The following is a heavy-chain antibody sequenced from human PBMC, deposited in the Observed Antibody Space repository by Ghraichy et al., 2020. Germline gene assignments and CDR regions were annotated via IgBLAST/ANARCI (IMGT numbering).Heavy chain of an antibody. J-gene: IGHJ2*01. CDR3: AREGPTTVTNWYFDL. CDR2: INPNSGGT. D-gene: IGHD4-17*01. Sequence: AAVKVSCKASGYTFTGYYMHWVRQAPGQGLEWMGWINPNSGGTNYAQKFQGRVTMTRDTSISTAYMELSRLRSDDTAVYYCAREGPTTVTNWYFDLWGRGTLVTVSS. V-gene: IGHV1-2*02. CDR1: GYTFTGYY.